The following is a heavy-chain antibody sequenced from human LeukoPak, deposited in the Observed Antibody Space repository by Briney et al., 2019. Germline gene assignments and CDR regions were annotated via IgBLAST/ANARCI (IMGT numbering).Heavy chain of an antibody. D-gene: IGHD3-22*01. CDR1: GGSISSYY. J-gene: IGHJ3*02. CDR2: IYYSGST. Sequence: SETLSLTCTVSGGSISSYYWSWIRQPPGKGLEWIGYIYYSGSTNYNPSLKSRVTISVDTSKNQFSLKLSSVTAADTAVYYCARDLTDGYYDSSGCQGGDAFDIWGQGTMVTVSS. V-gene: IGHV4-59*01. CDR3: ARDLTDGYYDSSGCQGGDAFDI.